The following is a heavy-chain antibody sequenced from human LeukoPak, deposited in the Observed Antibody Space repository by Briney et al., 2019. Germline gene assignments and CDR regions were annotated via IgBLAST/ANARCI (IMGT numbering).Heavy chain of an antibody. CDR3: ARARGEWPVVFDY. V-gene: IGHV3-48*03. CDR1: GFTFSSYE. CDR2: ISSSGSTI. J-gene: IGHJ4*02. Sequence: GGSLRLSCAASGFTFSSYEMNWVRQAPGKGLEWVSYISSSGSTIYYADSVKGRFTISRDNAKNSPYLQMNSLRAEDTAVYYCARARGEWPVVFDYWGQGTLVTVSS. D-gene: IGHD6-19*01.